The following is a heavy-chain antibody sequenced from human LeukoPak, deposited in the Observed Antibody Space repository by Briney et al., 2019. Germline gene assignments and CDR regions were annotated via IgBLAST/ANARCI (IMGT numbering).Heavy chain of an antibody. V-gene: IGHV4-4*07. CDR3: AAMTPDYYYYYMDV. CDR2: IYTSGST. CDR1: GGSISSYY. D-gene: IGHD4-11*01. J-gene: IGHJ6*03. Sequence: PSETLSLTCTVSGGSISSYYWSWIRQPAGKGLEWIGRIYTSGSTNYNPSLKSRVTMSVDTSKNQFSLKLSSVTAADTAVYYCAAMTPDYYYYYMDVWGKGTTVTVPS.